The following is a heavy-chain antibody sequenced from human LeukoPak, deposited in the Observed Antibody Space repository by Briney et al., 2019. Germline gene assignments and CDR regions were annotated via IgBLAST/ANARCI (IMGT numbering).Heavy chain of an antibody. V-gene: IGHV1-18*01. J-gene: IGHJ6*02. D-gene: IGHD6-19*01. CDR3: ARGPYSSGWYCYYGMDV. CDR2: ISAYNGNT. Sequence: AAVKDSCKASRYTFTSYVSSWVRQAPGQGLAWMGWISAYNGNTNNVQRLQGRVTMTTDTSTSTAYMELRRLRSDDTAVYYCARGPYSSGWYCYYGMDVWGQGTTVTVSS. CDR1: RYTFTSYV.